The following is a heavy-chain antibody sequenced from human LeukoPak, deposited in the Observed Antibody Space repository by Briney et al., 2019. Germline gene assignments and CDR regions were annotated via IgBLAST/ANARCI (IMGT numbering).Heavy chain of an antibody. J-gene: IGHJ3*02. Sequence: SETLSLTCTVSGGSISGSSWSWIRQPPGKGLEYIGYIYYSGSTNYSPSLKSRVTISVATSKNQFSLKLSSVTAADTAVYYCARYQHDAFDIWGQGTVVTVSS. CDR1: GGSISGSS. CDR2: IYYSGST. V-gene: IGHV4-59*12. CDR3: ARYQHDAFDI.